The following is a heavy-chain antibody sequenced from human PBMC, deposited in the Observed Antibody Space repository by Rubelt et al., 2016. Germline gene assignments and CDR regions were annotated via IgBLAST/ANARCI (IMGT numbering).Heavy chain of an antibody. CDR2: INSDGSST. J-gene: IGHJ6*02. D-gene: IGHD3-10*01. V-gene: IGHV3-74*01. CDR3: ARVYGSGSSFYYHYGMDV. Sequence: CAASGFTFSSYWMHWVRQAPGKGLVWVSRINSDGSSTSYADSVKGRFTISRDNAKNTLYLQMNSLRAEDTAVYYCARVYGSGSSFYYHYGMDVWGQGTTVTVSS. CDR1: GFTFSSYW.